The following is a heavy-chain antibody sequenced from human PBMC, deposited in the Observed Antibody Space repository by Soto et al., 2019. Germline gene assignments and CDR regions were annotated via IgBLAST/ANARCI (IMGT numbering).Heavy chain of an antibody. CDR2: IIPIFGTA. J-gene: IGHJ6*02. CDR1: GGTFSSYA. Sequence: QVQLVQSGAEVKKPGSSVKVSCKASGGTFSSYAISWVRQAPGQGLEWMGGIIPIFGTANYAQKFQGRVPITADESTSTAYMELSSLRSEDTAVYYCARTVDDSSGWGDYYYYGMDVWGQGTTVTVSS. CDR3: ARTVDDSSGWGDYYYYGMDV. D-gene: IGHD3-22*01. V-gene: IGHV1-69*01.